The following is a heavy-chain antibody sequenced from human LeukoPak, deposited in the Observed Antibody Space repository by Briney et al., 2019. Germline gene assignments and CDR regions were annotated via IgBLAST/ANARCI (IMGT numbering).Heavy chain of an antibody. CDR2: IIPILGIA. CDR1: GSTFSSYA. V-gene: IGHV1-69*04. CDR3: ARGDYYGSGGSNDY. Sequence: ASVKVSCKASGSTFSSYAISWVRQAPGQGLEWMGRIIPILGIANYAQKFQGSVTITADKSTSTAYMELSSLRSEDTAVYYCARGDYYGSGGSNDYWGQGTLVTVSS. D-gene: IGHD3-10*01. J-gene: IGHJ4*02.